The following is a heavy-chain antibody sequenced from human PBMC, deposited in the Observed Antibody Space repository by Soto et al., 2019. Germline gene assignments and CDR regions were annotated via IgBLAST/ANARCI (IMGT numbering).Heavy chain of an antibody. CDR3: ARQGDGDYLAYFDY. CDR1: GFTFSSYG. V-gene: IGHV3-33*01. Sequence: QVQLVESGGGVVQPGRSLRLSCAASGFTFSSYGMHWVRQAPGKGLEWVAVIWYDGSNKYYADSVKGRFTISRDNSKNTLYLQMTRLRAEERAVYYCARQGDGDYLAYFDYWGPGTLVTVSS. J-gene: IGHJ4*02. CDR2: IWYDGSNK. D-gene: IGHD4-17*01.